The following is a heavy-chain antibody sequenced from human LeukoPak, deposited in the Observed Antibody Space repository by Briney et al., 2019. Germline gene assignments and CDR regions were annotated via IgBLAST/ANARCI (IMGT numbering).Heavy chain of an antibody. D-gene: IGHD2-15*01. V-gene: IGHV1-2*02. CDR3: ARPYCRGGSCTSFWDY. Sequence: ASVKVSCKASGYTFTGYDLHWVRRAPGQGLEWMGWINPNSGGTNYAQKFQGRVTMTRDTSSTTAYMELRWLRSDDTAVYYCARPYCRGGSCTSFWDYWGQGTLVTVSS. CDR1: GYTFTGYD. J-gene: IGHJ4*02. CDR2: INPNSGGT.